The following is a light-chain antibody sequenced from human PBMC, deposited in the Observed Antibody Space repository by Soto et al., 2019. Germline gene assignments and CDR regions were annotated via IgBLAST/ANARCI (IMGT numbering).Light chain of an antibody. CDR3: SSYTNINTRACV. CDR1: SGDIGSYNR. J-gene: IGLJ1*01. Sequence: QSALSQPASVSWSPGHSITIASTGTSGDIGSYNRVSWYQQHPGKAPKLIIYEVTDRPSGVSNRFSGSKSGNTASLTISGLQAEDEAEYYCSSYTNINTRACVFGTGTKVTAL. CDR2: EVT. V-gene: IGLV2-14*01.